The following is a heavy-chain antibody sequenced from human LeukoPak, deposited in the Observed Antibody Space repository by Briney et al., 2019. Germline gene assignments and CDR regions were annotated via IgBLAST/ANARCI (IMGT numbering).Heavy chain of an antibody. CDR1: GGTFSSYA. D-gene: IGHD3-3*01. J-gene: IGHJ3*02. CDR2: IIPILGIA. CDR3: ARDMAVTIFGVVSAFDI. Sequence: SVKVSCKASGGTFSSYAISWVRQAPGQGLEWMGRIIPILGIANYAQKFQGRVTITADKSTSTAYMELSSLRSDDTAVYYCARDMAVTIFGVVSAFDIWGQGTMVTVSS. V-gene: IGHV1-69*04.